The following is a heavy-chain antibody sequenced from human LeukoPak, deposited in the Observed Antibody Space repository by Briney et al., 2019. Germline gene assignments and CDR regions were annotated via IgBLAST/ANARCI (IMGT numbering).Heavy chain of an antibody. CDR1: GFTFSDYY. J-gene: IGHJ6*03. Sequence: GGSLRLSCAASGFTFSDYYMSWIRQAPGKGLEWVSYISSSGSTIYYADSVKGRFTISRDNAKNSLYLQMNSLRAEDTAVYYCASYYDSSGYYKGTYYYYMDVWGKGTTVTISS. D-gene: IGHD3-22*01. CDR3: ASYYDSSGYYKGTYYYYMDV. CDR2: ISSSGSTI. V-gene: IGHV3-11*04.